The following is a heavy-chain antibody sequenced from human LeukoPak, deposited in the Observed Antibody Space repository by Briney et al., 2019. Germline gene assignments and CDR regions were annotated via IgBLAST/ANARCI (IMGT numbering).Heavy chain of an antibody. Sequence: GGSLRLSCAASGFTFSSFGMHWVRQAPGKGLEWVAVISYDGSNKYYADSVKGRFTISRDNSKNTLYLQMNSLRTEDTAVYFCARGDYGDYHWGQGTLVTVSS. J-gene: IGHJ4*02. V-gene: IGHV3-30*03. CDR3: ARGDYGDYH. CDR2: ISYDGSNK. D-gene: IGHD4-17*01. CDR1: GFTFSSFG.